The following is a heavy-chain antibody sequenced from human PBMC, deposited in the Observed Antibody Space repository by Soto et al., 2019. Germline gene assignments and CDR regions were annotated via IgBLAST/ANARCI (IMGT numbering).Heavy chain of an antibody. CDR2: INPSGGST. CDR1: GYTFTSYY. V-gene: IGHV1-46*01. CDR3: EGFGESTDAFDI. J-gene: IGHJ3*02. D-gene: IGHD3-10*01. Sequence: ASVNVSCKASGYTFTSYYMHWVRQAPGQGLEWMGIINPSGGSTSYAQKFQGRVTMTRDTSTSTVYMELSSLRSEDTAVYYCEGFGESTDAFDIWGQGTMVTVSS.